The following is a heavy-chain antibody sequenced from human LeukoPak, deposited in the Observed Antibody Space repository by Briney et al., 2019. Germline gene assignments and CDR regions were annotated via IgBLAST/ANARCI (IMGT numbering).Heavy chain of an antibody. D-gene: IGHD6-13*01. J-gene: IGHJ5*02. CDR1: GYSISSGDYY. V-gene: IGHV4-30-4*01. Sequence: PSETLSLTCTVSGYSISSGDYYWSWIRQPPGKGLEWIGYIYYSGSTYYNPSLKSRVTISVDTSKNQFSLKLSSVTAADTAVYYCARVRSKTAAAKGWFDPWGQGTLVTVSS. CDR3: ARVRSKTAAAKGWFDP. CDR2: IYYSGST.